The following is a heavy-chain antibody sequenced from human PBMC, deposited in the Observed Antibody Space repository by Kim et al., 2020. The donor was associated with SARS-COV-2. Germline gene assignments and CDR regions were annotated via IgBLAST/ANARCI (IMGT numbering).Heavy chain of an antibody. J-gene: IGHJ3*02. CDR3: ARDLGYCSSSTCFDVLDI. CDR2: IKKDGSEE. Sequence: GVSLRLSCAASGFTFSNYWMDWVRQAPGKGLEWVANIKKDGSEEYYVDSVKGRFTISRDNAKNSLYLQMNSLRADDTAVYYCARDLGYCSSSTCFDVLDIWGQGTMVTVSS. CDR1: GFTFSNYW. V-gene: IGHV3-7*01. D-gene: IGHD2-2*01.